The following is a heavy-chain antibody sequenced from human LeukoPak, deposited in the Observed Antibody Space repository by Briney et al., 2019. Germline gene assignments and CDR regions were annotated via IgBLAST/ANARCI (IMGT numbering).Heavy chain of an antibody. J-gene: IGHJ4*02. CDR2: IYYSGST. CDR3: ARGETTIFGVVTVFDY. Sequence: SETLSLTCTVSGASISSYYWSWIRQPPGKGLEWIGYIYYSGSTNYNPSLKSRVTISLDTSKNQFSLKRSSVTAADTAVYYCARGETTIFGVVTVFDYWGQGTLVTVSS. CDR1: GASISSYY. D-gene: IGHD3-3*01. V-gene: IGHV4-59*01.